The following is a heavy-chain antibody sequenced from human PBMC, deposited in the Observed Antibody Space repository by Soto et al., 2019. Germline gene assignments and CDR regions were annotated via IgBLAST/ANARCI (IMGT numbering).Heavy chain of an antibody. CDR2: ISYDGSNK. J-gene: IGHJ1*01. CDR1: GFTFSSYG. V-gene: IGHV3-30*18. CDR3: AKDSSFQH. D-gene: IGHD6-6*01. Sequence: GWSLRLSCAASGFTFSSYGMHWVRQAPGKGLEWVAFISYDGSNKYYADSVKGRFTISRDNSKNTLYLQMNSLRAEDTAVYYCAKDSSFQHWGQGTMATVSS.